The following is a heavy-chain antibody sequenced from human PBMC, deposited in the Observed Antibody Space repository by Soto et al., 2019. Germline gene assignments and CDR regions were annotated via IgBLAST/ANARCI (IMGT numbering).Heavy chain of an antibody. Sequence: EVQLLESEGSLVQPGGSLRLSCAASGLTFSNYAMSWVRQAPGKGLEWVSSISGSGGSTYYADPVKGRLTISRDNSMNTLYLQMNSLSAEDTALYYCATGTSGWGTYFYYYMDVWGKGTTVTVSS. D-gene: IGHD2-8*02. J-gene: IGHJ6*03. CDR1: GLTFSNYA. V-gene: IGHV3-23*01. CDR2: ISGSGGST. CDR3: ATGTSGWGTYFYYYMDV.